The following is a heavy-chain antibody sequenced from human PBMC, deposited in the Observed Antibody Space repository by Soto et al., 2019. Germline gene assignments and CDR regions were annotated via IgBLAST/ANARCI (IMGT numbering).Heavy chain of an antibody. J-gene: IGHJ4*02. D-gene: IGHD5-12*01. CDR2: VYYTGFT. CDR3: ARRTPHVDIVATITWYYFDY. CDR1: GDSISSSYY. Sequence: SETLSLTCTVSGDSISSSYYWGWARQPPGKGLECIGAVYYTGFTYYNPSLKSRVTISVDTSKNQFSLKLSSVTAADTAVYYCARRTPHVDIVATITWYYFDYWGQGTLVTVSS. V-gene: IGHV4-39*01.